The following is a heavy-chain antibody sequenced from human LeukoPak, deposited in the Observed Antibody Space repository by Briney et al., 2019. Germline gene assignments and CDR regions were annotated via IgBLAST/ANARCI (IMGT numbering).Heavy chain of an antibody. Sequence: SETLSLTCTVSGGSISSGGYYWSWIRQHPGKGLEWIGYIYYSGSTYYNPSLKSRVTISVDTSKNQFSLKLSSVTAADTAVYYCAREAGWLVRGDPNWFDPWGQGTLVTVSS. V-gene: IGHV4-31*03. J-gene: IGHJ5*02. CDR3: AREAGWLVRGDPNWFDP. D-gene: IGHD3-10*01. CDR2: IYYSGST. CDR1: GGSISSGGYY.